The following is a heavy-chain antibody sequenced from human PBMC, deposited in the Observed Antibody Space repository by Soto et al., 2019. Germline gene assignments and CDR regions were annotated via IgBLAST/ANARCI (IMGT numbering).Heavy chain of an antibody. Sequence: GGSLRLSCAASGFTFSSYAMNWIRQDPGTGLERVEAISYDGSNKYYADSVKGRFTISRDNSKNTLYLQMNSLRAEDTAVYYCARDRSTMIVAVITTTSAFDFSGQVTIVTCSS. V-gene: IGHV3-30-3*01. CDR2: ISYDGSNK. CDR3: ARDRSTMIVAVITTTSAFDF. CDR1: GFTFSSYA. J-gene: IGHJ3*01. D-gene: IGHD3-22*01.